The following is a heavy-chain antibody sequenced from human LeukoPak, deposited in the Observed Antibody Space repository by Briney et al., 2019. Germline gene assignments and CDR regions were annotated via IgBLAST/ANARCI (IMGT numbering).Heavy chain of an antibody. V-gene: IGHV4-4*07. CDR3: ARRGTGLPIYGGKSYYFDY. CDR1: AASVSSYY. D-gene: IGHD4-23*01. CDR2: IHTSGST. J-gene: IGHJ4*02. Sequence: SETLSLACTVSAASVSSYYWSWIRQPAGKGLEWIGHIHTSGSTNYNPSLKSRVTMSVDTSKNQFSLKLSSVTAADTAVYYCARRGTGLPIYGGKSYYFDYWGQGTLVTVSS.